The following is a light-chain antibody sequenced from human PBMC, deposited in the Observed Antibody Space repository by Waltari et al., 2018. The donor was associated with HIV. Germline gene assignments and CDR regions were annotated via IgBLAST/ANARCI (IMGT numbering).Light chain of an antibody. Sequence: QSALTQPASVSGSPGQSITISCTGTSSDVGAYDYVSWYQQHPGKVPKLLIYDVYMRPSRISNRFSGSKSGNTASLTISGLRDEDEADYYCASFTSGRLNVFGTGTKVTV. CDR1: SSDVGAYDY. V-gene: IGLV2-14*03. J-gene: IGLJ1*01. CDR3: ASFTSGRLNV. CDR2: DVY.